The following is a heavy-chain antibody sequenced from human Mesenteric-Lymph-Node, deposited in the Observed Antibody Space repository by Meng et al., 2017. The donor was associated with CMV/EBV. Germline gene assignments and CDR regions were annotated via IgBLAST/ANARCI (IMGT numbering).Heavy chain of an antibody. J-gene: IGHJ1*01. Sequence: SGFTFDSYGLHWVRQAPGKGLEWVAFIRHDGNNQYYVDSVKGRFTISRDNSKNTLYLQMNSLRAEDTAVYYCAKWQHQWLRAEYFEDWGQGALVTVSS. CDR3: AKWQHQWLRAEYFED. CDR2: IRHDGNNQ. D-gene: IGHD3-22*01. V-gene: IGHV3-30*02. CDR1: GFTFDSYG.